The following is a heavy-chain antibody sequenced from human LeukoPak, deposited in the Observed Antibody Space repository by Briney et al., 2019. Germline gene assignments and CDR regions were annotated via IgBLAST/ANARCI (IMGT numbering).Heavy chain of an antibody. CDR1: GFTVNSYY. J-gene: IGHJ4*02. D-gene: IGHD6-19*01. V-gene: IGHV3-66*01. CDR2: IYSGGDT. CDR3: AKERNLEIAVAGTIFDY. Sequence: GGSLRLSCAASGFTVNSYYMGWVRQAPGKGLEWVSVIYSGGDTYYADSVKGRLIISRDNSKNMIYLEMSSLKAEDTAVYYCAKERNLEIAVAGTIFDYWGQGTLVTVSS.